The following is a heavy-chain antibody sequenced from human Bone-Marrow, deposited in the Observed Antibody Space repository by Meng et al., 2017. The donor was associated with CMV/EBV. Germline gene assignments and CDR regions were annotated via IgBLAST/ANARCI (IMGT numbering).Heavy chain of an antibody. J-gene: IGHJ4*02. CDR2: IWYDGSNK. CDR3: AKDLFNSRGVDY. V-gene: IGHV3-33*06. D-gene: IGHD6-19*01. Sequence: SCKASGYTFTGYFMHWVRQAPGKGLEWVAVIWYDGSNKYYADSVKGRFTISRDNSKNTLYLQMNSLRAEDTAVYYCAKDLFNSRGVDYWGQGTLVTVSS. CDR1: GYTFTGYF.